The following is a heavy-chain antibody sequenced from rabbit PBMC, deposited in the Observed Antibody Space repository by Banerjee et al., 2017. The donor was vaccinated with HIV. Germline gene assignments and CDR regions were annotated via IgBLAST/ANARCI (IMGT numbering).Heavy chain of an antibody. Sequence: QEQLEESGGGLVQPGESLKLSCTASGFSYMCWVRQAPGKGLEWIGCINSSSRNVVYASWATGRFTISKTSSTTVTLQMTSLTAADTATYLCARDLAGVIGWNFNLWGPGTLVTVS. J-gene: IGHJ4*01. D-gene: IGHD4-1*01. CDR3: ARDLAGVIGWNFNL. CDR1: GFSY. V-gene: IGHV1S45*01. CDR2: INSSSRNV.